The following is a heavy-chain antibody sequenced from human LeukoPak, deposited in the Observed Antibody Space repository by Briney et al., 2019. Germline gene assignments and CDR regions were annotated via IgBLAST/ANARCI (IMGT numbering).Heavy chain of an antibody. CDR1: GGSISSGGYY. J-gene: IGHJ5*02. D-gene: IGHD6-13*01. CDR3: ARRAGTVVTRWFDP. Sequence: SGTLSLTCTVSGGSISSGGYYWSWIRQHPGKGLEWIGYIYYSGSTYYNPSLKSRVTISVDTSKNQFSLKLSSVTAADTAVYYCARRAGTVVTRWFDPWGQGTLVTVSS. V-gene: IGHV4-31*03. CDR2: IYYSGST.